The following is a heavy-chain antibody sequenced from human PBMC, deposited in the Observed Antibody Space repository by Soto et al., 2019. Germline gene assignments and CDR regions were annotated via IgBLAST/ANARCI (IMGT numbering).Heavy chain of an antibody. J-gene: IGHJ5*02. Sequence: GGSLRLSCAASGFTFSSYSMNWVRQAPGKGLEWVPSISSSSSYIYYADSVKGRFTISRDNAKNSLYLQMNSLRAEDTAVYYCARGLYYYDSSGYYSPWGQGTLVTVSS. CDR3: ARGLYYYDSSGYYSP. D-gene: IGHD3-22*01. CDR2: ISSSSSYI. V-gene: IGHV3-21*01. CDR1: GFTFSSYS.